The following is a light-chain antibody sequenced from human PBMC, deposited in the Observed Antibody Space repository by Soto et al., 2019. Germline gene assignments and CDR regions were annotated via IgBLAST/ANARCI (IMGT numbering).Light chain of an antibody. CDR2: EAS. J-gene: IGKJ1*01. Sequence: DIQMTQSPSTLSASVGDRVTITCRASQSINSWLAWYQQKPGKAPKLLIYEASSLESGVPSRFGGSGSGTEFTLTISSLQPDDFATYYCQQYNSYSWTFGQGTKVEIK. CDR1: QSINSW. V-gene: IGKV1-5*03. CDR3: QQYNSYSWT.